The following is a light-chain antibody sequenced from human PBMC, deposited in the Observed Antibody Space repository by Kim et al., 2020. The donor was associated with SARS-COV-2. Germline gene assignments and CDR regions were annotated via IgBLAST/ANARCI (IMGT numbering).Light chain of an antibody. CDR1: SGIGNY. V-gene: IGKV3-15*01. Sequence: SPGESATLSGRRSSGIGNYLAWYQQKPGQAPRLLIYDASTRAIGIPARFSGSGSGTEFTLTISSLQSEDFAVYYCQQYNNWPIYTFGQGTKLEI. CDR3: QQYNNWPIYT. CDR2: DAS. J-gene: IGKJ2*01.